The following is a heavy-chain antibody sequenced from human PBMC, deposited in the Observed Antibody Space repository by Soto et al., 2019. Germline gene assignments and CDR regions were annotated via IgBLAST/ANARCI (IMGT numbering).Heavy chain of an antibody. J-gene: IGHJ6*02. D-gene: IGHD4-17*01. CDR1: GGSISGYY. Sequence: ETLSLTCTVSGGSISGYYWSWIRQPPGKGLEWIGYIYYSGSTNYNPSLKSRVTISVDTSKNQFSLKLSSVTAADTAVYYCARSNYGDYVAEGLDYGMDVWGQGTTVTVSS. CDR3: ARSNYGDYVAEGLDYGMDV. V-gene: IGHV4-59*01. CDR2: IYYSGST.